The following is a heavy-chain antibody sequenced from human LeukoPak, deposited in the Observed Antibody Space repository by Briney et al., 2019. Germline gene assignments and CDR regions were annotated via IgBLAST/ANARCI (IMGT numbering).Heavy chain of an antibody. CDR3: ARDQRVTGRPDIDY. Sequence: GGSLRLSCAASGFTFRNHWMHWVRQTPGKGLVWVSRISSDGSSTTYADSVKGRFTISRDNAKNTLYLQMNNLRAEDTAMYYCARDQRVTGRPDIDYWGQGALVIVSS. D-gene: IGHD6-6*01. J-gene: IGHJ4*02. CDR2: ISSDGSST. V-gene: IGHV3-74*03. CDR1: GFTFRNHW.